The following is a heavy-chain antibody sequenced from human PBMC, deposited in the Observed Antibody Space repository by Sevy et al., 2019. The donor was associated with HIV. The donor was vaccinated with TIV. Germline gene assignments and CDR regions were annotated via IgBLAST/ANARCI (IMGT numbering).Heavy chain of an antibody. Sequence: GGSLRLSCAASGFTFSNYVMHWVRQAPGKGLEWVTFIASYGNDENYAYSVKGRFTISRDNSKNTPYLQMNRLRPEDTAVYYCARSVLAVAGSYGMDVWGQGTTVTVSS. D-gene: IGHD6-19*01. CDR2: IASYGNDE. CDR3: ARSVLAVAGSYGMDV. V-gene: IGHV3-30*04. CDR1: GFTFSNYV. J-gene: IGHJ6*02.